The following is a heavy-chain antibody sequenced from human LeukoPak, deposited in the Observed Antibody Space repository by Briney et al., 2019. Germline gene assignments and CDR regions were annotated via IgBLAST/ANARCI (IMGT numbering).Heavy chain of an antibody. CDR2: INGDGSST. J-gene: IGHJ4*02. D-gene: IGHD3-16*01. CDR3: ARDWFGIES. CDR1: GFTFSNYW. Sequence: GGSLRLSCAASGFTFSNYWMHWVRQAPGKGLVWVSRINGDGSSTNYADSVKGRFTISRDNAKNTVNLQMNSLRAEDTAVYCCARDWFGIESWGQGTLVTVSS. V-gene: IGHV3-74*01.